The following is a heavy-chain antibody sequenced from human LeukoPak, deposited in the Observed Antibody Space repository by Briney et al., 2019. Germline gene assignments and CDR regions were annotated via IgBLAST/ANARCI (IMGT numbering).Heavy chain of an antibody. CDR2: ISSSGSTI. CDR3: VRTKFPTTSTGHFDY. V-gene: IGHV3-11*04. D-gene: IGHD1-1*01. Sequence: PGGSLRLSCAASGFTFSDYNMRWIRQAPGKGLEWVSYISSSGSTIYYADSVKGRFTISRDNAKNSLYLQMNSLRAEDTAIYYCVRTKFPTTSTGHFDYWGQGTLVIVSS. CDR1: GFTFSDYN. J-gene: IGHJ4*02.